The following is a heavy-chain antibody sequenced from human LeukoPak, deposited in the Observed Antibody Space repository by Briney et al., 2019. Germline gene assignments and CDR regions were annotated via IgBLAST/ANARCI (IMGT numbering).Heavy chain of an antibody. J-gene: IGHJ3*02. V-gene: IGHV3-21*01. CDR1: GFTFSSYS. CDR2: ISSSSSYI. Sequence: PGGSLRLSCAASGFTFSSYSMNWVRQAPGKGLEWVSSISSSSSYIYYEDSVKGRFTISRDNAKNSLYLQMNSLRAEDTAVYYCAGRYYYDSSGPSLAFDIWGQGTMVTVSS. CDR3: AGRYYYDSSGPSLAFDI. D-gene: IGHD3-22*01.